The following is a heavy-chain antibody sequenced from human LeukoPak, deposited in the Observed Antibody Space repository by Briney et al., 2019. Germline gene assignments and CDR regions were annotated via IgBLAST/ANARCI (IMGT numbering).Heavy chain of an antibody. Sequence: SETLSLTCAVSGGSISSSNWWSWVRQPPGKGLEWIGEIYHSGSTNYNPSLKSRVTISVDTSKNQFSLKLSSVTAADTAVYYCARHSKGVFLWFDPWGQGTLVTVSS. V-gene: IGHV4-4*02. CDR1: GGSISSSNW. CDR3: ARHSKGVFLWFDP. D-gene: IGHD2-21*01. CDR2: IYHSGST. J-gene: IGHJ5*02.